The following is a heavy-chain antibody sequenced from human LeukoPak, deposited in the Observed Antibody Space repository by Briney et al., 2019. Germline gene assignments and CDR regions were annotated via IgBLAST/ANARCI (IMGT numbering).Heavy chain of an antibody. CDR2: ISAYNGNT. D-gene: IGHD1-7*01. Sequence: ASLKVSCKASGYTFATYGISWVRQAPRQGLEWMGWISAYNGNTDYAQKLQSRVTMTTDTSTSTAYMELRSLRSDDTAVYYCARGVGRQLRPFDYWGQGTLVTVSS. CDR3: ARGVGRQLRPFDY. V-gene: IGHV1-18*01. CDR1: GYTFATYG. J-gene: IGHJ4*02.